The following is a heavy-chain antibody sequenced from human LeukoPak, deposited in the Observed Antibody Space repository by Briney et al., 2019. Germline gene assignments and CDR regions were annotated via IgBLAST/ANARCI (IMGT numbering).Heavy chain of an antibody. CDR1: GGSISSGSYY. CDR2: IYTSGST. V-gene: IGHV4-61*02. CDR3: AVGDHEKFDY. Sequence: PSETLSLTCTVSGGSISSGSYYWSWIRQPAGKGLEWIGRIYTSGSTNYNPSLKSRVTISVDTSKNQFSLKLSSVTAADTAVYYCAVGDHEKFDYWGQGTLVTVSS. J-gene: IGHJ4*02. D-gene: IGHD3-10*01.